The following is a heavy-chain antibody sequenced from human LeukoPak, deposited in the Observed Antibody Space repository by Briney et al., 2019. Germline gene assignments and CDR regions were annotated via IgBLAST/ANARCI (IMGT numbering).Heavy chain of an antibody. CDR1: GGSISSGGYY. Sequence: SQTLSLTCTVSGGSISSGGYYWRWIRQHPGKGLEWIGYIYYSGSTYYNPSLKSRVTISVDTSKNQFSLKLSSVTAADTAVYYCARAVAGNWFDPWGQGTLVTVSS. V-gene: IGHV4-31*03. J-gene: IGHJ5*02. CDR2: IYYSGST. D-gene: IGHD6-19*01. CDR3: ARAVAGNWFDP.